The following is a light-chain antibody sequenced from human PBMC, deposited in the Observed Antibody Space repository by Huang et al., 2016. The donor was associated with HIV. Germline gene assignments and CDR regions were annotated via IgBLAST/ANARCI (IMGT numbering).Light chain of an antibody. CDR1: QSVSSN. CDR2: DAS. J-gene: IGKJ5*01. Sequence: EIVLTQSPATLSLSPGEGATLSCRASQSVSSNLAWYQQKPGQAPRLPIYDASNRAIGIPARFSGSGSGTDFTLTIRSLEPEDFAVYYCQQRTNWPRSITFGQGTRLEIK. V-gene: IGKV3-11*01. CDR3: QQRTNWPRSIT.